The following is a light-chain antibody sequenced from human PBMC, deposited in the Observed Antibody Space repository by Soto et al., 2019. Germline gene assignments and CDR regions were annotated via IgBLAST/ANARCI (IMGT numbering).Light chain of an antibody. Sequence: EIVMTQSPATLSVSPGERATLSCRASQSVRSNLAWYQQKPGQAPRLLIYGASARATGIPARFSGSGSGTEFTLTISSLQSEDFAVYYCQQRFNWPPYTFGQGTKLEIK. J-gene: IGKJ2*01. CDR1: QSVRSN. CDR3: QQRFNWPPYT. V-gene: IGKV3-15*01. CDR2: GAS.